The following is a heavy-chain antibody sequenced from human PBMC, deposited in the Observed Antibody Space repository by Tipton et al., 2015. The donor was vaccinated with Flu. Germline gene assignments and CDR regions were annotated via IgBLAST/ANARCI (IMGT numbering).Heavy chain of an antibody. Sequence: TLSLTCTVPGGSISSYYWSWIRQPPGKGLEWIGYIYYSGSTNYNPSLKSRVTISVDTSKNQFSLKLSSVTAADTAVYYCAEGYCSGGSCYLSYWGQGTLVTVSS. V-gene: IGHV4-59*01. CDR3: AEGYCSGGSCYLSY. D-gene: IGHD2-15*01. CDR2: IYYSGST. CDR1: GGSISSYY. J-gene: IGHJ4*02.